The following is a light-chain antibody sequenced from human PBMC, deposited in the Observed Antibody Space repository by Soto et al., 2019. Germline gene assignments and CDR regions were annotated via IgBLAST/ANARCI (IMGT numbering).Light chain of an antibody. J-gene: IGKJ1*01. CDR2: GAS. V-gene: IGKV3-15*01. CDR1: PSVSSN. CDR3: QQYSNWPRT. Sequence: EIVMTQSPATLSVSPGERATRSCRASPSVSSNLAWYQQKPGQAPRLLIYGASTRATGIPARFSGSGSGTEFTLTISSLQSEDFAVYYCQQYSNWPRTFGQGTKVDIK.